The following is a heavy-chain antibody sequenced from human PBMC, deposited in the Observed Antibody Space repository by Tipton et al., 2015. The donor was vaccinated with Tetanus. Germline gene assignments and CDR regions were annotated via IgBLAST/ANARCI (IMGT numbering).Heavy chain of an antibody. CDR1: GFTFSSYA. V-gene: IGHV3-23*01. CDR2: IRASGGST. CDR3: AKDQTLSMVRDTRSFDY. J-gene: IGHJ4*02. D-gene: IGHD3-10*01. Sequence: SLRLSCAASGFTFSSYAMSWVRQAPGKGLEWVSAIRASGGSTYYADSVKGRFTISRDNSKNTLYLQMNSLRAEDTAVYYCAKDQTLSMVRDTRSFDYWGQGTLVTVSS.